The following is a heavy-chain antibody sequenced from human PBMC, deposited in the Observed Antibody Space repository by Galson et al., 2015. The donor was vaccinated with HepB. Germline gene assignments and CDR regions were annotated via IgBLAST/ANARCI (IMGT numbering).Heavy chain of an antibody. Sequence: CAISGDSVSSNSAAWNWIRQSPSRGLEWLGWTYHRSKWYTDYAVSVKSRITINPDTSKNQFSLQLKSVTPEDTAIYYCARDPIQGVDYYGLDVWGQGTPVTVSS. V-gene: IGHV6-1*01. CDR3: ARDPIQGVDYYGLDV. CDR1: GDSVSSNSAA. D-gene: IGHD2-21*01. J-gene: IGHJ6*02. CDR2: TYHRSKWYT.